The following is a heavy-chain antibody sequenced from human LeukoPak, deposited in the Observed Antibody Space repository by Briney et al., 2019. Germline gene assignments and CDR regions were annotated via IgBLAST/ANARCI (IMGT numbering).Heavy chain of an antibody. Sequence: KPGGSLRLSCAASGFTFSDYYMSWIRQAPGKGLEWVSYISSSGSTIYYADSVKGRFTISRDNAKNSLYLQMNSLRAEDTAVYYCARDLAHSEYSSSWYDYWGQGTLVTVSS. CDR1: GFTFSDYY. CDR2: ISSSGSTI. CDR3: ARDLAHSEYSSSWYDY. J-gene: IGHJ4*02. V-gene: IGHV3-11*01. D-gene: IGHD6-13*01.